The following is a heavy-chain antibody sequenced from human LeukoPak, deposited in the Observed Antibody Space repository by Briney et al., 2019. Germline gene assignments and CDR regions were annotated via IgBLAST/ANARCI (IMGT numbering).Heavy chain of an antibody. Sequence: SQALSLTCTVSGGSISSGGYYWSWIRQHPGKGLEWIGYIYYSGSTYYNPSLKSRVTISVDTSKDQFSLKLSSVTAADTAVYYCAGKYYDFWSGYYPHYWGQGTLVTVSS. CDR3: AGKYYDFWSGYYPHY. D-gene: IGHD3-3*01. J-gene: IGHJ4*02. CDR1: GGSISSGGYY. CDR2: IYYSGST. V-gene: IGHV4-31*03.